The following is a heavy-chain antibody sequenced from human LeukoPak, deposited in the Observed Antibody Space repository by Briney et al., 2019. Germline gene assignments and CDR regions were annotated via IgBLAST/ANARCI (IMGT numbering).Heavy chain of an antibody. D-gene: IGHD2-2*01. Sequence: SETLSLTCAVYGGSFSGYYWSWIRQPPGKGLEWIGEINDSGSTNYNPSLKSRVTISVDTSKNQFSLKLSSVTAADTAVYYCARMPIVVVPAAYYYYYMDVWGKGTTVTISS. V-gene: IGHV4-34*01. CDR2: INDSGST. J-gene: IGHJ6*03. CDR1: GGSFSGYY. CDR3: ARMPIVVVPAAYYYYYMDV.